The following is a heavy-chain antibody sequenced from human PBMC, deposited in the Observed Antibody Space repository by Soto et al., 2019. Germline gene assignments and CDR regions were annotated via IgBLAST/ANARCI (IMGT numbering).Heavy chain of an antibody. J-gene: IGHJ4*02. V-gene: IGHV4-34*01. CDR2: INHSGST. D-gene: IGHD5-18*01. CDR3: ARGRGWIPFDS. CDR1: GGSFSGYY. Sequence: QVQLQQWGAGLLKPSETLSLTCAVYGGSFSGYYWSWIRQPPGKGLEWIGEINHSGSTNYNPSLNSRVTMSVDPSKNKFSLTLSSVTAADTAVDSCARGRGWIPFDSWCQGTLVTVSS.